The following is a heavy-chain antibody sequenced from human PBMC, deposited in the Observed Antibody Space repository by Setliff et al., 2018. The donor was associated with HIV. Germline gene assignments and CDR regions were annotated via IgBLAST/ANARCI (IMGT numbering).Heavy chain of an antibody. D-gene: IGHD3-10*01. J-gene: IGHJ5*02. CDR2: ISSSSSYT. CDR3: ARRIDDSGSFPDKNWFDT. V-gene: IGHV3-11*03. Sequence: PGGSLRLSCAASGFTFSDYYMSWIRQAPGKGLEWVSYISSSSSYTNYADSVKGRFTISRDNAKNSLYLQMNSLRAEDTAVYYCARRIDDSGSFPDKNWFDTWGQGSLVTV. CDR1: GFTFSDYY.